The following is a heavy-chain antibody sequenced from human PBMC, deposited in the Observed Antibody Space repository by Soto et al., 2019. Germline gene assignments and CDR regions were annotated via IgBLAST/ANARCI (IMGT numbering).Heavy chain of an antibody. CDR2: INLDDSQK. CDR3: ARARDIVGQFAT. V-gene: IGHV3-7*03. Sequence: PGGSLRLSCAVSGFTCSTYWMSWVRQAPGKVREWVAKINLDDSQKHYVDFVKARCTLSRDHAKKSLYMQMNSLRAEDPAVHYCARARDIVGQFATWAQGTLV. D-gene: IGHD2-21*01. J-gene: IGHJ5*02. CDR1: GFTCSTYW.